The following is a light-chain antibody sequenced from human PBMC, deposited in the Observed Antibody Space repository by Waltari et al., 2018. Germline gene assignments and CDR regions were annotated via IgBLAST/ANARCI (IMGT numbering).Light chain of an antibody. Sequence: DIQMTQSPSSLSASVGDRDTITCQASQSISSYLNWYQQKPGKAPKLLIYAASSLQSGVPSRFSGSGSGTDFTLTISSLQPEDFATYYCQQSYSTPRTFGQGTKLEIK. CDR1: QSISSY. J-gene: IGKJ2*01. V-gene: IGKV1-39*01. CDR2: AAS. CDR3: QQSYSTPRT.